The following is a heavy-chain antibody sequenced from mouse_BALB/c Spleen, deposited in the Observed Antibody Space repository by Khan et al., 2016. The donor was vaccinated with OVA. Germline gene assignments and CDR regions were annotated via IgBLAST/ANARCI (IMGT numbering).Heavy chain of an antibody. CDR3: ARHDRYFYAMDY. J-gene: IGHJ4*01. D-gene: IGHD2-14*01. Sequence: QVQLKESGPGLVAPSQSLSITCTISGFSLTSYGVHWVRQPPGKGLEWLVVIWSDGSTTYNSALKSRLSITKYNSKSQVFLKMNSLQIDDPAMYYCARHDRYFYAMDYWGQGTSVTVSS. V-gene: IGHV2-6-1*01. CDR1: GFSLTSYG. CDR2: IWSDGST.